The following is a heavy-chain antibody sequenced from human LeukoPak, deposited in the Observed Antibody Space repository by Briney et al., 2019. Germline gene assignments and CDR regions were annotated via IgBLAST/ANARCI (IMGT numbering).Heavy chain of an antibody. Sequence: GGSLRLSCAASGFTFSSYAMSWVRQAPGKGLEWVSAISGSGGSTYYADSVKGRFTISRDNSKNTLYLQMNSLRAEDTAVYYCARDPDCSGGSCYSNWFDPWGQGTLVTVSS. V-gene: IGHV3-23*01. CDR2: ISGSGGST. D-gene: IGHD2-15*01. J-gene: IGHJ5*02. CDR3: ARDPDCSGGSCYSNWFDP. CDR1: GFTFSSYA.